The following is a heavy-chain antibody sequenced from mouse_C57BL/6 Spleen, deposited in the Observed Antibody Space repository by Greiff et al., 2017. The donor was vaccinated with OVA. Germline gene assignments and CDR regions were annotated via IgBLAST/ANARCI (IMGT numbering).Heavy chain of an antibody. Sequence: EVQLQESGPELVKPGASVKISCKASGYSFTDYNMNWVKQSNGKSLEWIGVINPNYGTTSYNQKFKGKATLTVDQSSSTAYMQLNSLTSEDSAVYYCARPIYYDYDDAMDYWGQGTSVTVSS. V-gene: IGHV1-39*01. CDR1: GYSFTDYN. CDR3: ARPIYYDYDDAMDY. CDR2: INPNYGTT. J-gene: IGHJ4*01. D-gene: IGHD2-4*01.